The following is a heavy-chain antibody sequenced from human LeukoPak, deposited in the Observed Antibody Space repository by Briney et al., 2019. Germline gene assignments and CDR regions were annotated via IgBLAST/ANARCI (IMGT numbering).Heavy chain of an antibody. D-gene: IGHD6-13*01. CDR3: ATYSSSWHAIGY. J-gene: IGHJ4*02. V-gene: IGHV3-74*01. CDR1: GFTFSSYW. CDR2: INSGGSST. Sequence: GGSLKLSCAASGFTFSSYWMHWVRQAPGKGLVWVSRINSGGSSTSYADSVKGRFTISRDNAKNTLYLQMNSLRGEDTAVYYCATYSSSWHAIGYWGQGTLVTVSS.